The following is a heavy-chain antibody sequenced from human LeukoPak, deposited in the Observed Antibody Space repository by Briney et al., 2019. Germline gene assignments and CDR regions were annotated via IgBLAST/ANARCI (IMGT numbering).Heavy chain of an antibody. V-gene: IGHV3-33*01. CDR2: IWYDGGNK. D-gene: IGHD3-22*01. CDR3: ARGQEYYYDSSAYSKFDY. J-gene: IGHJ4*02. Sequence: GGSLRLSCAASGFTFNNYGMHWVRQAPGKGLEWVAAIWYDGGNKYYADSVKGRFTISRDNSKNTLYLQMNSLRAEDTALYYCARGQEYYYDSSAYSKFDYWGQGTLVTVSS. CDR1: GFTFNNYG.